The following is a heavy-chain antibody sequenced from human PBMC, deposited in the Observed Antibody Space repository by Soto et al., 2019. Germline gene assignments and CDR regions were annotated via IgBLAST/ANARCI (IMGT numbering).Heavy chain of an antibody. CDR1: GFTFSSYA. D-gene: IGHD3-3*01. CDR3: APRVDFWSGPRGTYYFDY. CDR2: ISGSGGST. Sequence: EVQLLESGGGLVQPGGSLRLSCAASGFTFSSYAMSWVRQAPGKGLEWVSAISGSGGSTYYADSVKCRFTISRDNSKNTLYLQMNSLRAEENAVYYCAPRVDFWSGPRGTYYFDYWGQGTLVTVSS. V-gene: IGHV3-23*01. J-gene: IGHJ4*02.